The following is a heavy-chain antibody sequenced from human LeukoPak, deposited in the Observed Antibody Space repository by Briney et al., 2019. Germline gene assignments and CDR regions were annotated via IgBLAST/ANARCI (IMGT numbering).Heavy chain of an antibody. CDR3: ARGRWLQLWDFDY. Sequence: SETLSLTCTVSGGSISSYYWSWIRQPPGKGLEWIGYIYYSGSTNYNPSLKSRVTISVDTSKNQFSLKLSSVTAADTAVYYCARGRWLQLWDFDYWGQGTLVTVSS. V-gene: IGHV4-59*01. CDR1: GGSISSYY. CDR2: IYYSGST. J-gene: IGHJ4*02. D-gene: IGHD5-24*01.